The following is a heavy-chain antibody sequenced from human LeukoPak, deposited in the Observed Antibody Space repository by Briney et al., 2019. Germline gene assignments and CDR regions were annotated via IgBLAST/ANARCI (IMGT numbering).Heavy chain of an antibody. V-gene: IGHV4-38-2*01. CDR3: ARNGDIVLMVYGAWSY. Sequence: PSETLSLTCAVSGYSISSGYYWGWIRQPPGKGLEWIGSIYHSGSTYYNPSLKSRVTISVDTSKNHFSLKLSSVTAADTAVYYCARNGDIVLMVYGAWSYWGQGTLVTVSS. D-gene: IGHD2-8*01. CDR2: IYHSGST. J-gene: IGHJ4*02. CDR1: GYSISSGYY.